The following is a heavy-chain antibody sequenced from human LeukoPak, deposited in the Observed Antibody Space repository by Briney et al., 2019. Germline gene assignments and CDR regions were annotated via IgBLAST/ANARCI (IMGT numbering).Heavy chain of an antibody. CDR2: IKEDGHEK. V-gene: IGHV3-7*01. CDR3: ARHGYYVFDY. Sequence: PGGSLRLSCAGSGFTFSSHWMGWVRQAPGKGLEWLANIKEDGHEKYYVGSVQGRFTISRDNAKNSLFLQMDSLSAEDTAVYFCARHGYYVFDYWGQGTLVTVSS. J-gene: IGHJ4*02. CDR1: GFTFSSHW. D-gene: IGHD4-17*01.